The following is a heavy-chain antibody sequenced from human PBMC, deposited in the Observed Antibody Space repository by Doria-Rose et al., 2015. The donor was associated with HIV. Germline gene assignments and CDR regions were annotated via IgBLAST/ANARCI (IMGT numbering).Heavy chain of an antibody. Sequence: VTLKESGPVLVKPTETLTLTCTVSGVSLSSPGMGVSWIRQPPGKALERLANIFSDDERSYKTSLKSKLTISRGTSKSQVVLTMTDMDPVDTATYYCARIKSSRWYHKYYFDFWGRGTLVIVSA. D-gene: IGHD6-13*01. CDR2: IFSDDER. CDR3: ARIKSSRWYHKYYFDF. J-gene: IGHJ4*02. CDR1: GVSLSSPGMG. V-gene: IGHV2-26*01.